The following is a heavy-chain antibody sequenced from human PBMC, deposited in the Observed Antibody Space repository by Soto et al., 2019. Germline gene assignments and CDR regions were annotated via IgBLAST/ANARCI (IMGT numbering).Heavy chain of an antibody. CDR2: IYYSGST. D-gene: IGHD3-16*01. Sequence: SETLSLTCTVSGGSISSGGYYCSWIRQHPGKGLEWIGYIYYSGSTYYNPSLKSRVSISVDTSKNQFSLKLGSVTAADTAVYYCALRLGDPGRLYFDYWGQGTPVTVSS. J-gene: IGHJ4*02. V-gene: IGHV4-31*03. CDR3: ALRLGDPGRLYFDY. CDR1: GGSISSGGYY.